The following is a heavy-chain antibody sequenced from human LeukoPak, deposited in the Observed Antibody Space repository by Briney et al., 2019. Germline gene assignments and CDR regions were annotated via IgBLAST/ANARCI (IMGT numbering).Heavy chain of an antibody. J-gene: IGHJ4*02. Sequence: SETLSLTCAVYGGSFSGYYWSWIRQPPGKGLEWIGEINHSGSTNYNPSLKSRVTISVDTSKNQLSLKLSPVTAADTAVYYCARGGMVRGVITTFDYWGQGTLVTVSS. D-gene: IGHD3-10*01. CDR1: GGSFSGYY. CDR3: ARGGMVRGVITTFDY. CDR2: INHSGST. V-gene: IGHV4-34*01.